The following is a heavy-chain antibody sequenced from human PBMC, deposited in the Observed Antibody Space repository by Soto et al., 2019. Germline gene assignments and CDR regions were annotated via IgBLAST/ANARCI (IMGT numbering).Heavy chain of an antibody. CDR3: ARQRTSVATKAYFDS. D-gene: IGHD2-21*02. CDR2: VYYSGIT. J-gene: IGHJ4*02. Sequence: SETLSLSCTFTADSINNRTYYWGWIRQPPGKGLEWIGSVYYSGITYNNPSLKSRVSMSVDTSNNQFSLKLRSVTAADTALYYCARQRTSVATKAYFDSWGQGSMVTVSS. V-gene: IGHV4-39*01. CDR1: ADSINNRTYY.